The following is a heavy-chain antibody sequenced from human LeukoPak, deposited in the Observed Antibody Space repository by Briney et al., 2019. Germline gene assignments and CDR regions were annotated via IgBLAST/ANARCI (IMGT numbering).Heavy chain of an antibody. CDR2: IIPILGIA. CDR1: GGTFSSYT. Sequence: GASVKVSCKASGGTFSSYTISWVRQASGQGLEWMGRIIPILGIANYAQKFQGRVTITADKSTSTAYMELSSLRSEDTAVYYCAREYCSSTSCYTPFDYWGQGTLVTVSS. CDR3: AREYCSSTSCYTPFDY. J-gene: IGHJ4*02. V-gene: IGHV1-69*04. D-gene: IGHD2-2*02.